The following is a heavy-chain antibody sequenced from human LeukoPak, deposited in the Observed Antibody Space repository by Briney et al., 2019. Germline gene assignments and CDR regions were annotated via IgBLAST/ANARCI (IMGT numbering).Heavy chain of an antibody. CDR3: ARDPGPPYYFDY. Sequence: GGSLRLSCAASGFTFSSYSMNWVRQAPGKGLEWASSISSSSSYIYYADSVKGRFTISRDNAKNSLYLQMNSLRAEDTAVYYCARDPGPPYYFDYWGQGTLVTVSS. CDR2: ISSSSSYI. CDR1: GFTFSSYS. J-gene: IGHJ4*02. D-gene: IGHD3-10*01. V-gene: IGHV3-21*01.